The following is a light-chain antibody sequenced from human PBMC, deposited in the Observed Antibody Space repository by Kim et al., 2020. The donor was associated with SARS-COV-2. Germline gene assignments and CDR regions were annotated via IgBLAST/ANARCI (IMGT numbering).Light chain of an antibody. CDR2: GAS. V-gene: IGKV3-20*01. J-gene: IGKJ1*01. Sequence: ELVLTQSPGTLSLSPGERATLSCRASESVSSSYLVWYQQKPGQAPRLLIYGASSRAAGIPDRFSGSGSGTDFILTISRLEPEDFAVYYCQQYGSSKRTFGQGTKVDIK. CDR1: ESVSSSY. CDR3: QQYGSSKRT.